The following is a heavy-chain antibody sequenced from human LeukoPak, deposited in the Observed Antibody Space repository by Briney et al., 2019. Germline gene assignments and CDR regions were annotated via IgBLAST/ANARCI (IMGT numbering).Heavy chain of an antibody. CDR1: GFTFSSHA. Sequence: GGSLRLSCAASGFTFSSHAMSWVRQAPGKGLEWVSAISDRGDNKQYTDSVKGRFTISRDNSKNTLYLQMNSLRAEDTAVYYCARMGHDILVPSGMDVWGQGTTVTVSS. CDR3: ARMGHDILVPSGMDV. J-gene: IGHJ6*02. D-gene: IGHD1-1*01. CDR2: ISDRGDNK. V-gene: IGHV3-23*01.